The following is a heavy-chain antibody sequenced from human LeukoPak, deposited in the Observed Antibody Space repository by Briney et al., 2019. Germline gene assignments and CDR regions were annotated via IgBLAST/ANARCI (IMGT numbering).Heavy chain of an antibody. V-gene: IGHV3-30*18. CDR1: GFTFSSYG. D-gene: IGHD3-16*02. Sequence: GGSLRPSCAASGFTFSSYGMHWGRQAPGKGLEWVAVISYDGSNKYYADSVKGRFTISRDNSKNTLYLQMNSLRAEDTAVYYCAKVSGEGIIPISRQYFQHWGQGTLVTVSS. CDR3: AKVSGEGIIPISRQYFQH. CDR2: ISYDGSNK. J-gene: IGHJ1*01.